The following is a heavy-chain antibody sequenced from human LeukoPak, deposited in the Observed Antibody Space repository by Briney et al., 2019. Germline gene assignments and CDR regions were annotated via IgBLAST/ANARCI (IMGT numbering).Heavy chain of an antibody. Sequence: ASVKVSCNASGYTFTGYYMHWVRQAPGQGLEWMGRINPNSGGTNYAQKFQGRVTMTGDTSISTAYMELSGLRSDDTAVYYCARDRHCYDSSGHFDYWGQGTLVTVSS. V-gene: IGHV1-2*06. CDR1: GYTFTGYY. J-gene: IGHJ4*02. CDR2: INPNSGGT. CDR3: ARDRHCYDSSGHFDY. D-gene: IGHD3-22*01.